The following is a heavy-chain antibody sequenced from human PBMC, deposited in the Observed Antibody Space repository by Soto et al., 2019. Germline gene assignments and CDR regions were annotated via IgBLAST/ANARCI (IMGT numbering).Heavy chain of an antibody. J-gene: IGHJ4*02. CDR2: ISSDGSEK. Sequence: GGSLRLSCAASGFTFSSCGMHWVRQAPGKGLEWVAIISSDGSEKHYADSVKGRFTISRDNSKNTLYLQMSSLRDEDTAVYYCAKAKLQFWLVGGDHWGQGSLVTVSS. D-gene: IGHD5-18*01. V-gene: IGHV3-30*18. CDR1: GFTFSSCG. CDR3: AKAKLQFWLVGGDH.